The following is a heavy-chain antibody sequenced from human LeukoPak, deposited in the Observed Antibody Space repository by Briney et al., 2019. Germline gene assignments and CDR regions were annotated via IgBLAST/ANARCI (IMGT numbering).Heavy chain of an antibody. Sequence: SVKVSCKASGGTFSSYAISWVRQAPGQGLEWMGGIIPIFGTANYAQKFQGRVTITTDESTSTAYMELSSLRSEDTAVYYCAAGVYDFWSGYPDYYMDVWGKGTTVTVSS. CDR3: AAGVYDFWSGYPDYYMDV. CDR2: IIPIFGTA. CDR1: GGTFSSYA. D-gene: IGHD3-3*01. J-gene: IGHJ6*03. V-gene: IGHV1-69*05.